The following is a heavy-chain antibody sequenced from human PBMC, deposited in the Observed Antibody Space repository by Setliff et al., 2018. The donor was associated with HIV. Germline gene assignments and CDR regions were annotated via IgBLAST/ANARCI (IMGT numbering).Heavy chain of an antibody. D-gene: IGHD4-17*01. Sequence: RASVKVSCKASGYNFTNYGITWVRQAPGHGLEWMGWLASYNDDANYAQNLQGRVTMTTDKSTSTAYMELRSLRSDDTAVYYCARGQYGDELFDYWGQGTLVTVSS. J-gene: IGHJ4*02. CDR3: ARGQYGDELFDY. CDR2: LASYNDDA. V-gene: IGHV1-18*01. CDR1: GYNFTNYG.